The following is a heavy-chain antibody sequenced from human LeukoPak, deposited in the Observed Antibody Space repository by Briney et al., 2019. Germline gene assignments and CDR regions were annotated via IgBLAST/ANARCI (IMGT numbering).Heavy chain of an antibody. J-gene: IGHJ4*02. CDR1: GFTFSSYS. Sequence: GGSLRLSCAASGFTFSSYSMNWVRQAPGKGLEWVSYISSSSSTIYYADSVKGRFTISRDNAKNSLYLQMNSLRAEDTAVYYCAWDDFWSGYYTPDYWGQGTLVTVSS. CDR2: ISSSSSTI. CDR3: AWDDFWSGYYTPDY. V-gene: IGHV3-48*01. D-gene: IGHD3-3*01.